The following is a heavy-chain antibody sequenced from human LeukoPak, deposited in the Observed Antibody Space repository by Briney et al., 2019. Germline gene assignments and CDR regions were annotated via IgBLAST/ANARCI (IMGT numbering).Heavy chain of an antibody. D-gene: IGHD2-8*01. CDR1: GFTFTRHW. Sequence: PGGSLRLSCAASGFTFTRHWMSWVRQAPGKGLEWVANIIEDGSQEKYMDSVKGRFTISRDNAKNSLYLQMNSLRAEDTAVYYCARRNGYYFDYWGQGTLVTVSS. CDR3: ARRNGYYFDY. J-gene: IGHJ4*02. CDR2: IIEDGSQE. V-gene: IGHV3-7*05.